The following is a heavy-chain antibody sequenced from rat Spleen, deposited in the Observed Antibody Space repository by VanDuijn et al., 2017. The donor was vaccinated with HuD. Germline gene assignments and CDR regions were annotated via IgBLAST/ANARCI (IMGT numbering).Heavy chain of an antibody. J-gene: IGHJ2*01. CDR2: IWTGGST. Sequence: QVQLKESGPGLVQPSQTLSLTCTVSGFSLTSYNVHWVRQPTGKGLEWMGVIWTGGSTDYNSALKSRLSISRDTSKSQVFLKMNSLQTEDTATYSCARDGGELGYWGQGVMVTVSS. CDR1: GFSLTSYN. D-gene: IGHD4-3*01. CDR3: ARDGGELGY. V-gene: IGHV2-30*01.